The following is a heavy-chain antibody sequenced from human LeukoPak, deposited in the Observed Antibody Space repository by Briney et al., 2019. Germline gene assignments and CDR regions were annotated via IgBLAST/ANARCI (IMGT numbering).Heavy chain of an antibody. Sequence: GRSLRLSCAASGFTFSSYAMHWVRQAPGKGLEWVAVISHHGRNKDYADSVKGRFTVSRDNSKNTLYLQMNSLRAEDTAVYYCAKVLQQLASDYWGQGTLVTVSS. CDR1: GFTFSSYA. J-gene: IGHJ4*02. V-gene: IGHV3-30*07. CDR3: AKVLQQLASDY. CDR2: ISHHGRNK. D-gene: IGHD6-13*01.